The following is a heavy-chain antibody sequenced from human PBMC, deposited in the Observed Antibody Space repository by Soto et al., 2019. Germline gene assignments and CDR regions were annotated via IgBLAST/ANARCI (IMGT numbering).Heavy chain of an antibody. D-gene: IGHD3-22*01. CDR2: IIPILGIA. CDR3: ARSTYYYDSSGHAALDY. CDR1: GGTFSSYT. Sequence: GASVKVSCKASGGTFSSYTISRVRQAPGQGLEWMGRIIPILGIANYAQKFQGRVTITADKSTSTAYMELSSLRSEDTAVYYCARSTYYYDSSGHAALDYWGQGTLVTVSS. V-gene: IGHV1-69*02. J-gene: IGHJ4*02.